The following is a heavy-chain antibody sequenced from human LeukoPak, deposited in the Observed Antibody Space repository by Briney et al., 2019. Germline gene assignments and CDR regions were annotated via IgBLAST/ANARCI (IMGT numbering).Heavy chain of an antibody. CDR2: IRYDGSNK. Sequence: HPGGSLRLSCAASGFTFSSYGMHWVRQAPGKGLEWVAFIRYDGSNKYYADSVKGRFTISRDNSKNTLYLQINSLRAEDTAVYFCAKDRLGGPYFFHYWGQGTLVTVSS. D-gene: IGHD3-16*01. CDR1: GFTFSSYG. J-gene: IGHJ4*02. CDR3: AKDRLGGPYFFHY. V-gene: IGHV3-30*02.